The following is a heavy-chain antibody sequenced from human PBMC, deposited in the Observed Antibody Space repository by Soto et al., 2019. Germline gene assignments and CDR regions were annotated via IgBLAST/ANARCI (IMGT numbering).Heavy chain of an antibody. CDR2: ISGSGGST. D-gene: IGHD6-19*01. Sequence: GGSLRLSCAASGFTFSSYAMSWVRQAPGKGLEWVSAISGSGGSTYYADSVKGRFTISRDNSKNTLYLQMNSLRAEDTAVYYCAKDQAGYSSGWYLDYYYGMDVWGQGTTVTVSS. CDR1: GFTFSSYA. CDR3: AKDQAGYSSGWYLDYYYGMDV. V-gene: IGHV3-23*01. J-gene: IGHJ6*02.